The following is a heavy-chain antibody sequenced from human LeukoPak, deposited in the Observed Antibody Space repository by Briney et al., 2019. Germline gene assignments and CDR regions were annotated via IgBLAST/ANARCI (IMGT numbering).Heavy chain of an antibody. CDR1: GFTFSSYG. D-gene: IGHD3-22*01. CDR3: AKGNFGGYDSSGYFGY. CDR2: ISYDGSNK. J-gene: IGHJ4*02. Sequence: GGSLRLSCAASGFTFSSYGMHWVRQAPGKGLEWVAVISYDGSNKYYADSVKGRFTISGDNSKNTLYLQMNSLRAEDTAVYYCAKGNFGGYDSSGYFGYWGQGTLVTVSS. V-gene: IGHV3-30*18.